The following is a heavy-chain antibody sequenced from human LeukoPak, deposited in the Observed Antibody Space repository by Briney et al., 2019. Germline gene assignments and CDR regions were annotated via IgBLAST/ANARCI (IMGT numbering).Heavy chain of an antibody. D-gene: IGHD6-19*01. V-gene: IGHV4-59*01. Sequence: PSETLSLTCTVSGGSISSYYWSWIRQPPGKGLEWIGYIYYSGSTNYNPSLKSRVTVSPDTSKNQFSLKLSSVTAADTAVHYCARGGSGWSIDYWGQGTLVTVSS. CDR3: ARGGSGWSIDY. CDR1: GGSISSYY. CDR2: IYYSGST. J-gene: IGHJ4*02.